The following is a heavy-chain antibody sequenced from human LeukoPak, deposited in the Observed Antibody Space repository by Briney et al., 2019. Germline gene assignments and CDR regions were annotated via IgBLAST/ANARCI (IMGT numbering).Heavy chain of an antibody. J-gene: IGHJ4*02. CDR2: IKQDGSEK. Sequence: PGGSLRLSCAASGFTFSSYWMSWVRRAPGKGLEWVANIKQDGSEKFYVDSVKGRFTISRDNAKNSLYLQMNSLRAEDTAVYYCARDLRATTSPGSPQYWGQGTLVTVSS. CDR3: ARDLRATTSPGSPQY. V-gene: IGHV3-7*01. D-gene: IGHD1-1*01. CDR1: GFTFSSYW.